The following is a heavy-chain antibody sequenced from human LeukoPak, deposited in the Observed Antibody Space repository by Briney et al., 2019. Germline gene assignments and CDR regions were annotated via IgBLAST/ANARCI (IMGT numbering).Heavy chain of an antibody. CDR1: GASVRSHY. CDR2: VFHNGDS. V-gene: IGHV4-59*02. Sequence: SGTLSLTCTVSGASVRSHYWSWIRQPPGKGLEWIGNVFHNGDSSFAPSLTSRVTMSVDTSKNQFSLNLNSVTAADTAVHCASKPIVPASQGHYFDTWGQGILVTVSS. CDR3: SKPIVPASQGHYFDT. J-gene: IGHJ5*02. D-gene: IGHD2-2*01.